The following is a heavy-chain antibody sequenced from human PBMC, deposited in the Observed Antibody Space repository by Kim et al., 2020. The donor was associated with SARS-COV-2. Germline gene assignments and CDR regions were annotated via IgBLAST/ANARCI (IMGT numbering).Heavy chain of an antibody. V-gene: IGHV5-51*01. CDR2: IYPGDSDT. CDR3: ARTGPRAFGTDAFDI. CDR1: GYSFTSYW. Sequence: GESLKISCKGSGYSFTSYWIGWVRQMPGKGLEWMGIIYPGDSDTRYSPSFQGQVTISADKSISTAYLQWSSLKASDTAMYYCARTGPRAFGTDAFDIWGQGTMVTVSS. D-gene: IGHD3-10*01. J-gene: IGHJ3*02.